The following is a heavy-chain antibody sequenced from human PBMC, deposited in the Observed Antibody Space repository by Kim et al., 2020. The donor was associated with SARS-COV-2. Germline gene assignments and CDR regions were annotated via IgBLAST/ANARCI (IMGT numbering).Heavy chain of an antibody. D-gene: IGHD1-7*01. Sequence: SETLSLTCTASGGSISSYYWSWIRQPPGKGLEWIGYIYYSGSTNYNPSLKSRVTISVDTSKNQFSLKLSSVTAADTAVYYCARDLGYNWNYYYYYGMDVWGQGPTVTVSS. CDR3: ARDLGYNWNYYYYYGMDV. CDR1: GGSISSYY. J-gene: IGHJ6*02. CDR2: IYYSGST. V-gene: IGHV4-59*01.